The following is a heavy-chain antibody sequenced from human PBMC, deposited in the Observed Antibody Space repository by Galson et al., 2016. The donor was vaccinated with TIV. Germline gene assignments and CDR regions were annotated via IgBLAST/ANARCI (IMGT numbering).Heavy chain of an antibody. V-gene: IGHV3-30*03. Sequence: SLRLSCAASGFIIGPYGLHWVRQAPGKGLEWVAVISSDGNNKDYADSVKGRFTISRDNSKNTLYLQMSSLRPEDTAVYYCASETFYYDIRDYAPLGFWGQGTLVTVSS. CDR3: ASETFYYDIRDYAPLGF. CDR2: ISSDGNNK. D-gene: IGHD3-22*01. J-gene: IGHJ4*02. CDR1: GFIIGPYG.